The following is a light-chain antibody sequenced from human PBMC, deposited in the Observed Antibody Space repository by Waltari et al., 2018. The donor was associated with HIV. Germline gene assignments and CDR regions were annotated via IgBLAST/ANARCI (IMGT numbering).Light chain of an antibody. CDR1: RSNIGAGYV. V-gene: IGLV1-40*01. CDR3: QSYDSSLRASV. CDR2: SDI. Sequence: QSALTQPPSVSGAPGQRVTISCTGNRSNIGAGYVVHWYQHLPGTAPKRLVYSDINRPSVVPDRFSCSTSGTSASLVITGLQAEDESDYSCQSYDSSLRASVFGGGTKLTVL. J-gene: IGLJ2*01.